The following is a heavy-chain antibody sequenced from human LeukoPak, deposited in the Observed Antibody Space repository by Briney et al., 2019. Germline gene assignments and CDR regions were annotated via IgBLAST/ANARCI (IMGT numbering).Heavy chain of an antibody. Sequence: GGSLRLSCAASGFTFSSYAMSWVRQAPGKGLEWVSAISGSGGSTYYADSVKGRFTISRDNSKNTLYLQMNSLRAEDTAVYYCAKSTTVTRGVGYYGMDVWGQGTTVTVSS. CDR1: GFTFSSYA. CDR2: ISGSGGST. J-gene: IGHJ6*02. D-gene: IGHD4-17*01. V-gene: IGHV3-23*01. CDR3: AKSTTVTRGVGYYGMDV.